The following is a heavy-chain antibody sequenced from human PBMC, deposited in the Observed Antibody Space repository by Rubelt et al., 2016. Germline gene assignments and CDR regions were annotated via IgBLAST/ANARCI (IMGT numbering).Heavy chain of an antibody. D-gene: IGHD6-13*01. CDR3: AKGYSSSWYGKIDY. J-gene: IGHJ4*02. CDR1: GFTFDDYA. Sequence: VQLVESGGGVVQPGGSLRLSCAASGFTFDDYAMHWVRQAPGKGLEWVSLISGDGGSTYYADSVKGRFTISRDNSKNSLYLQMNSLRTEDTALYYCAKGYSSSWYGKIDYWGQGTLVTVSS. V-gene: IGHV3-43*02. CDR2: ISGDGGST.